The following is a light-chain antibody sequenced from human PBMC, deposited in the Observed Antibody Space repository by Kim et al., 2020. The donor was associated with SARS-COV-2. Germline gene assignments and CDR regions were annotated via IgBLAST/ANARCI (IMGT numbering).Light chain of an antibody. CDR1: KSVSESY. CDR3: QQYSRSPQT. Sequence: SQGERATASGRANKSVSESYLAWYKKKPGQAPRLLTYDASNRATDIPARFSGSGSGTDLTLTISRLEPEDFAVNYCQQYSRSPQTFGQGTKVDIK. J-gene: IGKJ1*01. CDR2: DAS. V-gene: IGKV3-20*01.